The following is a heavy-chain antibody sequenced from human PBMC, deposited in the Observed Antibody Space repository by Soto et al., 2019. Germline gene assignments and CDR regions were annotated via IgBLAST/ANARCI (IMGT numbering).Heavy chain of an antibody. CDR3: AKETFGGGWTLDL. J-gene: IGHJ5*02. Sequence: QLLESGGGLVQPGGSRRLSCAASGFNFGDYTMTWVRQAPGKGLVWISTISGGGGNSYYADVVNGRFTITRDNSKNTLYLQMNSLKGEDTAVYFCAKETFGGGWTLDLWGQGTLVTVSS. CDR1: GFNFGDYT. V-gene: IGHV3-23*01. D-gene: IGHD3-3*01. CDR2: ISGGGGNS.